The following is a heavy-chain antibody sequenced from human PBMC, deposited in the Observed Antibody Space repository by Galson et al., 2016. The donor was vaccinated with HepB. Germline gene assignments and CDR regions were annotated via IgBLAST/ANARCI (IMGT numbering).Heavy chain of an antibody. CDR3: ARVMNSGYPFS. V-gene: IGHV3-7*01. Sequence: SLRLSCAGSGFTFGSNWMTWVRQAPGKGLEWVANIKQSGSEKYYVDSAKGRFTISRDNAKNSLYLQMNSLRAEDTAVYFCARVMNSGYPFSWGQGTLVTVSS. CDR2: IKQSGSEK. D-gene: IGHD3-22*01. J-gene: IGHJ5*02. CDR1: GFTFGSNW.